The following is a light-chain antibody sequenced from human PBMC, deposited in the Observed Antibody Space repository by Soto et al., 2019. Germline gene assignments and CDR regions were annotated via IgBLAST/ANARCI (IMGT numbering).Light chain of an antibody. V-gene: IGLV2-14*01. CDR3: SSYTASSTLFV. CDR2: EVS. J-gene: IGLJ1*01. CDR1: NSDVGNSDY. Sequence: QSVLAQPASVSGSPGQSITISCTGTNSDVGNSDYVSWYQHHPGKAPKLMIFEVSNRPSGISDRFSGSKSGNTASLTISGLQAEDDAYYYCSSYTASSTLFVFGTGPKVTVL.